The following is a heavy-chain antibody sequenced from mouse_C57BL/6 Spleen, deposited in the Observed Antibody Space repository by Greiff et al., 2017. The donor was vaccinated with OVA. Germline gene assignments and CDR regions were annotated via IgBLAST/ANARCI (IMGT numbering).Heavy chain of an antibody. V-gene: IGHV5-6*01. Sequence: VQLKESGGDLVKPGGSLKLSCAASGFTFSSYGMSWVRQTPDKRLEWVATISSGGSYTYYPDSVKGRFTISRDNAKNTLYLQMSSLKSEDTAMYYCARHEDYYGSSYFFDYWGQGTTLTVSS. J-gene: IGHJ2*01. CDR2: ISSGGSYT. CDR1: GFTFSSYG. D-gene: IGHD1-1*01. CDR3: ARHEDYYGSSYFFDY.